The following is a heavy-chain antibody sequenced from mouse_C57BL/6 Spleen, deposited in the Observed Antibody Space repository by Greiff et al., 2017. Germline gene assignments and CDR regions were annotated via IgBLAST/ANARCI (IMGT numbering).Heavy chain of an antibody. Sequence: VQLQQSGAELARPGASVKMSCKASGYTFTSYTMHWVKQRPGQGLAWIGYINPSRGYTKYNQKFKDKATLTADKSSSTAYMQLSSLTSEDSAVYYWARWGAGIDYWGQGTTLTGSS. CDR1: GYTFTSYT. V-gene: IGHV1-4*01. CDR2: INPSRGYT. J-gene: IGHJ2*01. CDR3: ARWGAGIDY.